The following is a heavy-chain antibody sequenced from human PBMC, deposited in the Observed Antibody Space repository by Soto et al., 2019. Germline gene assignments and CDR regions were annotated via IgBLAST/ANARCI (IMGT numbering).Heavy chain of an antibody. V-gene: IGHV1-8*01. CDR1: GYTFTSYD. CDR3: ARGVDAGVDV. Sequence: QVQLVQSGAEVTKPGASVKVSCKASGYTFTSYDINWVRQATGQGLEWMGWMSPNSGATGYAQKFQGRVTMTRDTSISTAYMELSNLRSDDTAIYYWARGVDAGVDVWGQGTTVTVSS. J-gene: IGHJ6*02. D-gene: IGHD1-1*01. CDR2: MSPNSGAT.